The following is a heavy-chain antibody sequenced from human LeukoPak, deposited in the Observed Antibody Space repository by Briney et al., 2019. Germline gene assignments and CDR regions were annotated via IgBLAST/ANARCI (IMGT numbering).Heavy chain of an antibody. V-gene: IGHV3-23*01. CDR3: AKGVSSGWYGGDY. CDR2: VSGGGGTT. CDR1: GFTFSSYA. J-gene: IGHJ4*02. D-gene: IGHD6-19*01. Sequence: PGGSLRLSCAASGFTFSSYAMSWVRQAPGKGLEWVSTVSGGGGTTYYADSVKGRFTISRDNSKNTLFLQMNSLRAEDTAIYYCAKGVSSGWYGGDYWGQGTLVTVSS.